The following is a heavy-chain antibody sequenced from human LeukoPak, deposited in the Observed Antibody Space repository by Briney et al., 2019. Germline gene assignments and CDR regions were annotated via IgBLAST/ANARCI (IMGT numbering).Heavy chain of an antibody. CDR3: ARAGNYYGRHTNWFDP. CDR1: GFTFSSYS. CDR2: LSSESTYI. V-gene: IGHV3-21*01. D-gene: IGHD3-10*01. J-gene: IGHJ5*02. Sequence: GGSLRLSCAASGFTFSSYSMIWVRQAPGKGLEWVSSLSSESTYINYADSVKGRFTISRDNAKNSLYLQMNSLRAEDTAVYYCARAGNYYGRHTNWFDPWGQGTLVTVSS.